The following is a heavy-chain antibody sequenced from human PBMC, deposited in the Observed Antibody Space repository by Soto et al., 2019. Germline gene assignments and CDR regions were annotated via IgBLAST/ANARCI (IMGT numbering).Heavy chain of an antibody. D-gene: IGHD3-22*01. CDR3: ARALIRDYYDSSGYYSSFDY. CDR1: GYPFTGYY. J-gene: IGHJ4*02. V-gene: IGHV1-2*02. CDR2: INPNSGGT. Sequence: GSVKVFSKTSGYPFTGYYMHWVRQAPGQGFEWMGWINPNSGGTNYAQKFQGRVTMTRDTSISTAYMELSRLRSDDTAVYYCARALIRDYYDSSGYYSSFDYWGQGTLVTVSS.